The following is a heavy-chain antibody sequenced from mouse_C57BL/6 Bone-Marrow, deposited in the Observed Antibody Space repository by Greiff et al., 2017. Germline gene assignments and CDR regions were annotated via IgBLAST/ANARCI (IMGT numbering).Heavy chain of an antibody. D-gene: IGHD2-2*01. CDR2: IYPSDSET. CDR3: ARRTMVRDYAMDY. Sequence: QVQLQQPGAELVRPGSSVKLSCKASGYTFTSYWMDWVKQRPGQGLEWIGNIYPSDSETHYNQKFKDKATLTVDKSSSTTYMQLSSLTSEDYAVYYRARRTMVRDYAMDYWGQGTSVTVSS. J-gene: IGHJ4*01. V-gene: IGHV1-61*01. CDR1: GYTFTSYW.